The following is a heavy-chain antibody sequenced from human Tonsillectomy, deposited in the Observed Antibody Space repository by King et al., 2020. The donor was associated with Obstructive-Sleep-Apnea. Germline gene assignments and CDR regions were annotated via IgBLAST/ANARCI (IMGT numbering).Heavy chain of an antibody. CDR3: ATLPTVVREVVDYFDF. D-gene: IGHD3-10*01. V-gene: IGHV3-9*01. CDR2: ISWNGGSI. J-gene: IGHJ4*02. CDR1: GFTFDDYA. Sequence: VQLVESGGGLVQPGRSLRLSCAASGFTFDDYAMHWVRQAPGKGLEWVAGISWNGGSIGYVDSVQGRFSISRDNAKNSLYLQMNSLRPDDTALYYCATLPTVVREVVDYFDFWGQGTLVTVSS.